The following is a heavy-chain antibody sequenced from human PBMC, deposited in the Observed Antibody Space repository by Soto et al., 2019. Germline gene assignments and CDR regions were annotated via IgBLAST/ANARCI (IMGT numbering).Heavy chain of an antibody. J-gene: IGHJ4*02. V-gene: IGHV3-23*01. Sequence: EVQLLESGGGLVQPGGSLRLSCAASGFTFSTYAMSWVRQAPGKGLEWVSGISGSGARTYYADSVKGRFTISRDNSKNTLYLHMDSLRDGDTALFYCASRRSSGWLLPFDYWGQGTLVTVSS. CDR2: ISGSGART. CDR1: GFTFSTYA. D-gene: IGHD6-19*01. CDR3: ASRRSSGWLLPFDY.